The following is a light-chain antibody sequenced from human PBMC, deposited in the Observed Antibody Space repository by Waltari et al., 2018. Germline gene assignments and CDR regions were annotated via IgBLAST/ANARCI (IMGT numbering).Light chain of an antibody. V-gene: IGLV2-14*01. CDR2: EVS. Sequence: QPALPQPASVSGSPGQSITISCPGPSSAVGGYNYVSWYQQHPGKAPKLIIYEVSNRPSGIPLRFSGSKSGNTASLTISGLQAEDESAYYCSSYASSKTVVFGGGTKLTVL. CDR1: SSAVGGYNY. CDR3: SSYASSKTVV. J-gene: IGLJ2*01.